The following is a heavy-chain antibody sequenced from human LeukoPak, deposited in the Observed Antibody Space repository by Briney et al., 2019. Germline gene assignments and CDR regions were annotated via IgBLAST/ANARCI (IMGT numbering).Heavy chain of an antibody. J-gene: IGHJ6*04. V-gene: IGHV3-30*03. CDR2: ISYDGSDK. CDR3: ARDRVAYYDILTGGWGMDV. Sequence: GGSLRLSCAASGFTFSSYGMHWVRQAPGKGLEWVAVISYDGSDKYYADSVKGRFTISRDNSKNTLYLQMNSLRAEDTAVYYCARDRVAYYDILTGGWGMDVWGKGTTVTVSS. CDR1: GFTFSSYG. D-gene: IGHD3-9*01.